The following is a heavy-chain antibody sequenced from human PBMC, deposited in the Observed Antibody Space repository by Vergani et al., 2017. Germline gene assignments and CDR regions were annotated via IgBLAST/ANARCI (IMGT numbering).Heavy chain of an antibody. CDR2: TWYDGNNK. CDR3: ARYLRLLYDRFYP. D-gene: IGHD5-12*01. V-gene: IGHV3-33*01. CDR1: GFTFNHYG. Sequence: QVQLVESGGGVVQPGRSLRLSCAASGFTFNHYGMHWVRQAPGKGLEWVAVTWYDGNNKQYADSVKGRFTISRDNSKSTMYLQMNSLRDEDTGVYYCARYLRLLYDRFYPWGQGTLVTVSS. J-gene: IGHJ5*02.